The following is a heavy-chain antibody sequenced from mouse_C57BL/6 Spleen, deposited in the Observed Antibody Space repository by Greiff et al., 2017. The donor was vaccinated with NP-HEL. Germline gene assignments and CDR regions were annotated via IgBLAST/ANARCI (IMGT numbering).Heavy chain of an antibody. CDR3: ARSIVTTYYFDY. Sequence: EVQLQQSGPELVKPGASVKISCKASGYSFTGYYMNWVKQSPEKSLEWIGEISPSTGGTTYNQKFKAKATLTVDKSHSTAYMQLKSLTSEDSAVYDCARSIVTTYYFDYWGQGTTLTVSS. D-gene: IGHD2-5*01. V-gene: IGHV1-42*01. J-gene: IGHJ2*01. CDR1: GYSFTGYY. CDR2: ISPSTGGT.